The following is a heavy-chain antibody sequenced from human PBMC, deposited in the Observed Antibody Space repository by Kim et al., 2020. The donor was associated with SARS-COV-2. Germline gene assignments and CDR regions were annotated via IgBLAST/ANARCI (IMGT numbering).Heavy chain of an antibody. J-gene: IGHJ4*02. V-gene: IGHV4-34*01. D-gene: IGHD4-17*01. CDR2: INHSGST. CDR1: GGSFSGYY. Sequence: SETLSLTCAVYGGSFSGYYWSWIRQPPGKGLEWIGEINHSGSTNYNPSLKSRVTISVDTSKNQFSLKLSSVTAADTAVYYCARGRGGPYMTTLYYWGQGTLVTVSS. CDR3: ARGRGGPYMTTLYY.